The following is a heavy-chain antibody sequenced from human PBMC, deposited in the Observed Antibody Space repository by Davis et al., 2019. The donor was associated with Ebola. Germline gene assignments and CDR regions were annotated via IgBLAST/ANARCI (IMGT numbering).Heavy chain of an antibody. D-gene: IGHD1-26*01. Sequence: GESLKISCAASGFTFSPYWMNWVRQVPGKGLLWVSRINSDGSTTTYADSVKGRFSISRDNAKNTLYLQMNGLRAEDTAMYYCTSGQLLGAWGWLDPWGQGTLVTVST. V-gene: IGHV3-74*03. CDR1: GFTFSPYW. J-gene: IGHJ5*02. CDR3: TSGQLLGAWGWLDP. CDR2: INSDGSTT.